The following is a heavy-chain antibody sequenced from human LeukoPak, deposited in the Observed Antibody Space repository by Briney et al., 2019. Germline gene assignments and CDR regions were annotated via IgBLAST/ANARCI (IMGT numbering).Heavy chain of an antibody. V-gene: IGHV1-2*02. CDR1: GYTFTGYH. D-gene: IGHD2/OR15-2a*01. CDR3: ARDVNYYFDY. Sequence: GASVKVSCKASGYTFTGYHMHWVRQAPRQGLEWMGWINPNRGGTNYAQKFQGRVTMTRDTSISTAYMALSRLTSDDTAVYFCARDVNYYFDYWGQGTLVTVSS. J-gene: IGHJ4*02. CDR2: INPNRGGT.